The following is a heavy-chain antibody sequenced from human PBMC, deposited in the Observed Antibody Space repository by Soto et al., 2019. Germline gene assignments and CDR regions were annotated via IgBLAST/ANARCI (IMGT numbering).Heavy chain of an antibody. J-gene: IGHJ4*02. CDR1: GYTFTNHW. V-gene: IGHV5-10-1*01. Sequence: PXESLTISCQGSGYTFTNHWITLVRQMPGKGLEWMGRINPSDSHTNYSPSFQGHVTMSVDKSISTAYLQWSSLKASDSAMYYCARHASYYVSSGYFGTYWGQGTLVTVSS. CDR2: INPSDSHT. CDR3: ARHASYYVSSGYFGTY. D-gene: IGHD3-22*01.